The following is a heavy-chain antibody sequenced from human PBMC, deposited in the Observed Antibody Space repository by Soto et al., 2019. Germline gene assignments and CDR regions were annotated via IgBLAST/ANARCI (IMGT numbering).Heavy chain of an antibody. Sequence: ETLSLTCTVSGDSTRSGNYYWSWIRQFPEKGLEWIGYIYYSGSTNYNPSLKSRVTISVDTSKNQFSLKLSSVTAADTAVYYCARVWGGAFDIWGQGTMVTVSS. CDR3: ARVWGGAFDI. CDR2: IYYSGST. V-gene: IGHV4-61*01. D-gene: IGHD3-10*01. J-gene: IGHJ3*02. CDR1: GDSTRSGNYY.